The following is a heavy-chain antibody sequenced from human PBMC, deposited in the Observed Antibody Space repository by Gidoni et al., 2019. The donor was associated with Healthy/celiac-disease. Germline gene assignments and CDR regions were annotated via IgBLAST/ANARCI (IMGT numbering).Heavy chain of an antibody. J-gene: IGHJ4*02. CDR1: GGSISSSSYY. CDR2: IYYSGST. D-gene: IGHD6-19*01. Sequence: QLQLQESGPGLVKPSETLSLTCTVSGGSISSSSYYWGWIRQPPGQGLEWIGSIYYSGSTYYNPSLKSRVTISVDTSKNQFSLKLSSVTAADTAVYYCARRGSSGWYLRAFDYWGQGTLVTVSS. V-gene: IGHV4-39*01. CDR3: ARRGSSGWYLRAFDY.